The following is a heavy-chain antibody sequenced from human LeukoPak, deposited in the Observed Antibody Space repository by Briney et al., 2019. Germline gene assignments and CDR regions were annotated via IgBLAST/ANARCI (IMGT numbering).Heavy chain of an antibody. D-gene: IGHD6-13*01. CDR1: GGSISSSSYY. CDR2: IYYSGST. Sequence: PSETLSLTCTVSGGSISSSSYYWGWIRQPPGKGLEWIGSIYYSGSTYYNPSLKSRVTISVDTSKNQFSLKLSSVTAADTAVYYCARDRGYSSSWYPGDAFDIWGQGTMVTVSS. V-gene: IGHV4-39*07. J-gene: IGHJ3*02. CDR3: ARDRGYSSSWYPGDAFDI.